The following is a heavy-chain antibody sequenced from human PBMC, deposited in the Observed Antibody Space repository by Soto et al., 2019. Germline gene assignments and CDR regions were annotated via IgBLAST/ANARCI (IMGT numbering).Heavy chain of an antibody. V-gene: IGHV3-11*01. D-gene: IGHD6-13*01. CDR1: GFTFSDYY. CDR3: ARRSSSPWFDP. J-gene: IGHJ5*02. CDR2: ISSSGSTI. Sequence: GGSLILSCAASGFTFSDYYMSWIRQAPGKGLEWVSYISSSGSTIYYADSVKGRFTISRDNAKNSLYLQMNSLRAEDTAVYYCARRSSSPWFDPWGQGTLVTVSS.